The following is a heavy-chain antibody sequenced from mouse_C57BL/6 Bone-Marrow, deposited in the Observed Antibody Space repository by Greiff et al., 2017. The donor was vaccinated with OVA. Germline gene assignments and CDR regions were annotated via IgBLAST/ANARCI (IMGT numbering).Heavy chain of an antibody. CDR3: AREGVEWFAY. CDR1: GYTFTSYW. D-gene: IGHD1-1*01. J-gene: IGHJ3*01. CDR2: IYPSDSET. V-gene: IGHV1-61*01. Sequence: QVQLQQPGAELVRPGSSVKLSCKASGYTFTSYWMDWVKQRPGQGLEWIGNIYPSDSETHYNQKFKDKATLTVDKSSSTAYMQLSSLTSEDSAVYYCAREGVEWFAYWGQGTLVTVSA.